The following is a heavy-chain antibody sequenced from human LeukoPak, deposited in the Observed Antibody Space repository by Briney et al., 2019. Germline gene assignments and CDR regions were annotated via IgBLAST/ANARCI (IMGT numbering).Heavy chain of an antibody. Sequence: SETLSLTCTVSGGSISSSSYYWGWIRQPPGKGLEWIGSIYYSGSTYYNPSLKSRVTISVDTSKNQYSLKLSSVTAADTAVYYCARSSSSWTPQEYYFDDWGQGTLVTVSS. J-gene: IGHJ4*02. CDR2: IYYSGST. V-gene: IGHV4-39*01. CDR3: ARSSSSWTPQEYYFDD. D-gene: IGHD6-13*01. CDR1: GGSISSSSYY.